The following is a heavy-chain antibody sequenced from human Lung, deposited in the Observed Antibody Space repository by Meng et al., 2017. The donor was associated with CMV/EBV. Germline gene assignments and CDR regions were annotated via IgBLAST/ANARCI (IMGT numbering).Heavy chain of an antibody. CDR3: AREAGRDGYATPKFDY. Sequence: QVQLQEADPVLVKPSQTLSLTCTVSGGSIGSGGYYWSWIRQHPGKGLEWIGYIYYTGSTFYNPSLKSRVTISVDTSKNQFSLKLIPATDADTAVYYCAREAGRDGYATPKFDYWGQGTLVTVSS. CDR2: IYYTGST. D-gene: IGHD5-24*01. V-gene: IGHV4-31*03. J-gene: IGHJ4*02. CDR1: GGSIGSGGYY.